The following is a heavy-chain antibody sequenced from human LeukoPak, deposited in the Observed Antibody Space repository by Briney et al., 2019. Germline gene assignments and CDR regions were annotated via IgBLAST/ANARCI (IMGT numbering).Heavy chain of an antibody. CDR3: AREGQYSSGGFDY. J-gene: IGHJ4*02. CDR2: IKQDGSEK. D-gene: IGHD6-19*01. V-gene: IGHV3-7*01. CDR1: GFTFSSYW. Sequence: GGSLRLSCAASGFTFSSYWMSWVRQAPVEGMEWVANIKQDGSEKYYVDSVKGRFTISRDNAKNSLYLQMNSLRAEATAVYYCAREGQYSSGGFDYWGQGTLVTVSS.